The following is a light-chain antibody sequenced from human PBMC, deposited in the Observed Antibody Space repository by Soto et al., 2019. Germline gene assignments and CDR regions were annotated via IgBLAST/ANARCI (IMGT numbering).Light chain of an antibody. J-gene: IGKJ1*01. Sequence: EIVLTQSPGTLSLSPGERATLSCRASQSVSSSYLAWYQQKPGQAPRLLIYGASSRATGIPDSFSGSGSGTDFTLTISRLEPEDFEVYYCQQYGSSPWTFGQGTKVEIK. V-gene: IGKV3-20*01. CDR3: QQYGSSPWT. CDR1: QSVSSSY. CDR2: GAS.